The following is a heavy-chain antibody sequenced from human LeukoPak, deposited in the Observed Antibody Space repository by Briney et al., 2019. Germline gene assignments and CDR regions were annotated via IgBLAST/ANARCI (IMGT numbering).Heavy chain of an antibody. CDR2: IYYSGST. V-gene: IGHV4-39*01. J-gene: IGHJ5*02. D-gene: IGHD3-22*01. CDR3: ASSARVYYDRPNWFDP. Sequence: SETLSLTCTVSGGSISSSSYYWGWIRQPPGKGLEWIGSIYYSGSTYYNPSLKSRVTISVDTSKNQFSLKLSSVTAADTAVYYCASSARVYYDRPNWFDPWGQGTLVTVSS. CDR1: GGSISSSSYY.